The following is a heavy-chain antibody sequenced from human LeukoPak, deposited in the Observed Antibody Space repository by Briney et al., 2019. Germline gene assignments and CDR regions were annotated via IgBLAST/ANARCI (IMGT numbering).Heavy chain of an antibody. J-gene: IGHJ4*02. CDR2: IYHSGST. Sequence: NPSQTLSLTCAVSGGSISSGGYSWSWIRQPPGRGLEWIGYIYHSGSTYYNPSLKSRVTISVDRSKNQFSLKLSSVTAADTAVYYCARGTYGGNLFDYWGQGTLVTVSS. CDR1: GGSISSGGYS. D-gene: IGHD4-23*01. CDR3: ARGTYGGNLFDY. V-gene: IGHV4-30-2*01.